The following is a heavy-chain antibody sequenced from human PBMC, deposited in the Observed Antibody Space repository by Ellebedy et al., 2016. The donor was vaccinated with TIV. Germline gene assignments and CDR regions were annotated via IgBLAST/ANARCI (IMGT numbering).Heavy chain of an antibody. CDR2: INPSGGST. V-gene: IGHV1-46*01. CDR3: ARAPSLLGSGSYPSDY. CDR1: GYTFTSYY. D-gene: IGHD1-26*01. Sequence: ASVKVSCXASGYTFTSYYMHWVRQAPGQGLEWMGIINPSGGSTSYAQKFQGRVTMTRDTSTSTVYMELSSLRSEDTAVYYCARAPSLLGSGSYPSDYWGQGTLVTVSS. J-gene: IGHJ4*02.